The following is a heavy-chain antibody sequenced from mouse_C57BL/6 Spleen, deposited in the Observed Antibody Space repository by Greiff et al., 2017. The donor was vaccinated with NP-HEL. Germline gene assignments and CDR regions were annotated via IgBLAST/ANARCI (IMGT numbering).Heavy chain of an antibody. CDR1: GFTFTDYY. Sequence: DVHLVESGGGLVQPGGSLSLSCAASGFTFTDYYMSWVRQPPGKALEWLGFIRNKANGYTTEYSASVKGRFTISRDNSQSILYLQMNALRAEDSATYYCARFYGSSPYYYAMDYWGQGTSVTVSS. J-gene: IGHJ4*01. D-gene: IGHD1-1*01. V-gene: IGHV7-3*01. CDR2: IRNKANGYTT. CDR3: ARFYGSSPYYYAMDY.